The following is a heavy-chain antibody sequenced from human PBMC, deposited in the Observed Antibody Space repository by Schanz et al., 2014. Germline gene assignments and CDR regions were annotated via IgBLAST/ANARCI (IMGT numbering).Heavy chain of an antibody. V-gene: IGHV3-9*01. Sequence: EVQLVESGGGLVQPGRSLRLSCAASGFTFDNYAMHWVRQAPGKGLEWVSSISWNSGSVAYADSVKGRFTISRDNSKNTLYLQMNSLRAEDTALYYCASERGYSYGYGAFDIWGQGTMVTVSS. CDR2: ISWNSGSV. CDR3: ASERGYSYGYGAFDI. J-gene: IGHJ3*02. D-gene: IGHD5-18*01. CDR1: GFTFDNYA.